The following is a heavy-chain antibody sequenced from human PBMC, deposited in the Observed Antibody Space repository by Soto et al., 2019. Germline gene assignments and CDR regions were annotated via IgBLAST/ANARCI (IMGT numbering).Heavy chain of an antibody. CDR2: ISSSSSYI. Sequence: KPXGSLRLSFAASGFTFSSYRMNWVRQAPGKGLEWVSPISSSSSYIYYADSVKGRFTISRDNAKNSLYLQMNSLRAEDTAVYYCARELSLGQLGGPWDDHWGHGTLVTVSS. D-gene: IGHD6-6*01. CDR3: ARELSLGQLGGPWDDH. J-gene: IGHJ5*02. CDR1: GFTFSSYR. V-gene: IGHV3-21*01.